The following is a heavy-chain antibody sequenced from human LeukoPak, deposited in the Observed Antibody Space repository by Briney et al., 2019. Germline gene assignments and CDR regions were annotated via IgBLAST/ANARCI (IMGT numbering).Heavy chain of an antibody. V-gene: IGHV3-48*04. CDR1: GFTFSTNA. CDR3: ARDGRHTIFGVVTILGMDV. J-gene: IGHJ6*02. D-gene: IGHD3-3*01. CDR2: ISSSTNTM. Sequence: PGGSLRLSCAASGFTFSTNAMNWVRQAPGKGLEWVSCISSSTNTMYYADSVKGRFTISRDNAKNTLYLQMNSLRAEDTAVYYCARDGRHTIFGVVTILGMDVWGQGTTVTVSS.